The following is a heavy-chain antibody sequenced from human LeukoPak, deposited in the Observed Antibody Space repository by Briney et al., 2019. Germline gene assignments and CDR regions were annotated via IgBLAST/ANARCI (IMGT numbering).Heavy chain of an antibody. V-gene: IGHV3-21*01. Sequence: PGGSLRLSCAASGFTFSRYSMNWVRQAPGKGLEWVSSISSTSSYIYYADSLKGRFTISRDNAKNPLYLQMNSLRAEDTAVYYCARAPFYDILTGYYLYWGQGTLVTVSS. CDR2: ISSTSSYI. D-gene: IGHD3-9*01. CDR3: ARAPFYDILTGYYLY. CDR1: GFTFSRYS. J-gene: IGHJ4*02.